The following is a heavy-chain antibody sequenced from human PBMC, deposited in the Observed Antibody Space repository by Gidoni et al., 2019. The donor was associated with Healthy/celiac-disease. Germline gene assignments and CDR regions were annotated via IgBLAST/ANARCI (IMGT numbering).Heavy chain of an antibody. Sequence: SPSFQGHVTISADKSISTAYLQWSSLKASDTAMYYCARGGYSGYDWDYFDYWGQGTLVTVSS. V-gene: IGHV5-10-1*01. CDR3: ARGGYSGYDWDYFDY. D-gene: IGHD5-12*01. J-gene: IGHJ4*02.